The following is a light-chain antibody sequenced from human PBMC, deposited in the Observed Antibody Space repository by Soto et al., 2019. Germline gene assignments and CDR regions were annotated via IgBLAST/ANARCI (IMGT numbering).Light chain of an antibody. Sequence: QSALTQPASVSGSPGQSITISYTGTNSDVGGYNYVSWYQQHPGKAPNLLIFDVTNRPSGVSDRFSGSKSGNTASLTISGLQDEDEADYYCSSYTSSSPLFGGGTKLTVL. CDR1: NSDVGGYNY. CDR2: DVT. CDR3: SSYTSSSPL. V-gene: IGLV2-14*03. J-gene: IGLJ2*01.